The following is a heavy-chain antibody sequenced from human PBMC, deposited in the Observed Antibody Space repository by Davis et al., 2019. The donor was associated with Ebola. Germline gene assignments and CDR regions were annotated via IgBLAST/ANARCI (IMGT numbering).Heavy chain of an antibody. V-gene: IGHV3-11*06. Sequence: GESPNLPCAAPGFPFSDYYMSWIRQAPGKGLEWVSYISSSSYYTNYADSVKGRFTISRDNANNSLYLQMNSLRAEDTAVYYCARDLPPSYYYGMDVWGQGTTVTVSS. CDR3: ARDLPPSYYYGMDV. J-gene: IGHJ6*02. CDR1: GFPFSDYY. CDR2: ISSSSYYT.